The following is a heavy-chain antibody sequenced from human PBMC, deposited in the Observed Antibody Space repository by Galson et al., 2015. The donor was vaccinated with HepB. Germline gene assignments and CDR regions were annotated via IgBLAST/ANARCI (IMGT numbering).Heavy chain of an antibody. J-gene: IGHJ6*02. CDR1: GFSFNRFA. D-gene: IGHD4-17*01. CDR3: ARSSYGDYFTGYYGMDV. V-gene: IGHV3-64*01. Sequence: SLRLSCAASGFSFNRFAMHWVRQAQGKGLEYVSAISSNGASTYYANSVKDRFTISRDNIWNTVYPQMGSLRAEDMAVYYCARSSYGDYFTGYYGMDVWGQGTTVTVS. CDR2: ISSNGAST.